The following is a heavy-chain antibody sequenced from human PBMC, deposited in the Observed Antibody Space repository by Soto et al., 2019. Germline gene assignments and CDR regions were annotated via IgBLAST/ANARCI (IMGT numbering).Heavy chain of an antibody. Sequence: QVQLVESGGGVVQPGRSLRLSCAASGFTFSSYGMHWVRQAPGKGLEWVAVISYDGSNKYYADSVKGRFTISRDNSKNTLYLQMNSLRAEDTAVYYCAKDRLTIFGVVTYGMDVWGQGTTVTVS. CDR2: ISYDGSNK. J-gene: IGHJ6*02. CDR3: AKDRLTIFGVVTYGMDV. D-gene: IGHD3-3*01. CDR1: GFTFSSYG. V-gene: IGHV3-30*18.